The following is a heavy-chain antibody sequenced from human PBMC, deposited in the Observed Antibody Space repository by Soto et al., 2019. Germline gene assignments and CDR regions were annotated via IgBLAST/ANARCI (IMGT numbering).Heavy chain of an antibody. CDR2: IGTAGDT. CDR3: AREARVFGKAFDV. D-gene: IGHD3-3*01. CDR1: GFTFSSFD. Sequence: GGSLRLSCAASGFTFSSFDMHWVRQPTGKGLEWVSAIGTAGDTYYPGSVKGRFTISRDNAKNSLHLQMNSLRAGDTAVYYCAREARVFGKAFDVWGQGTMVTVSS. V-gene: IGHV3-13*01. J-gene: IGHJ3*01.